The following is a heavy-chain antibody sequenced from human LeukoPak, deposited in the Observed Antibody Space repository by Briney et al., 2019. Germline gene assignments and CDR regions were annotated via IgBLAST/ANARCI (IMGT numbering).Heavy chain of an antibody. V-gene: IGHV3-30-3*01. D-gene: IGHD6-19*01. Sequence: GGSLRLSCAASGFTFSISAMHWVRHAPDKGREWVAVISYDGSNKYYADSVKGRFTISRDNSKNTLYLQMNSLRAYDTAVYYCARARDSSGWYEGFDYWGQGTLVTVSS. CDR3: ARARDSSGWYEGFDY. CDR2: ISYDGSNK. CDR1: GFTFSISA. J-gene: IGHJ4*02.